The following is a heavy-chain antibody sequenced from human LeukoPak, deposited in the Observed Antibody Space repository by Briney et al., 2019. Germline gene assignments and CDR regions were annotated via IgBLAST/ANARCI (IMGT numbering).Heavy chain of an antibody. CDR3: SRDVSTVPGSSAFDM. J-gene: IGHJ3*02. V-gene: IGHV3-72*01. CDR2: TRNKAKSYST. D-gene: IGHD4-11*01. Sequence: PGGSLRLSCAASGFSFTDYAMSWARQAPGKGLEWVGRTRNKAKSYSTEYAASVKGRFIISRDDSKNSLYLQMNSLKTEDTAVYYCSRDVSTVPGSSAFDMWGQGTMVTVSS. CDR1: GFSFTDYA.